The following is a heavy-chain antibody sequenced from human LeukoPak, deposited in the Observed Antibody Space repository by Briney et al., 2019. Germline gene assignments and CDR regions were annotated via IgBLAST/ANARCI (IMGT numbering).Heavy chain of an antibody. CDR3: AKDMRGYSGYDYGIAVAGTAFDI. Sequence: GGSLRLSCAASGFTVSSNYMSWVRQAPGKGLEWVSVIYSGGSTYYADSVKGRFTISRDNAKNSLYLQMNSLRAEDTALYYCAKDMRGYSGYDYGIAVAGTAFDIWGQGTMVTVSS. CDR1: GFTVSSNY. D-gene: IGHD5-12*01. J-gene: IGHJ3*02. CDR2: IYSGGST. V-gene: IGHV3-53*05.